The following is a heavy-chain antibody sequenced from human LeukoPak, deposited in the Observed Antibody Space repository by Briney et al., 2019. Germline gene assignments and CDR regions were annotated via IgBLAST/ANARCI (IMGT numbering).Heavy chain of an antibody. CDR1: GFTFSSYR. D-gene: IGHD6-19*01. Sequence: GGSLRLSCAASGFTFSSYRMNWVRQAPGKGLEWVSHISRSSSTIYYADSVKGRFTISRDNAKNSLYLQVNSLRDEDTAVYFCARGLFGSSGWYYFDYWGQGTLATVSS. CDR3: ARGLFGSSGWYYFDY. CDR2: ISRSSSTI. V-gene: IGHV3-48*02. J-gene: IGHJ4*02.